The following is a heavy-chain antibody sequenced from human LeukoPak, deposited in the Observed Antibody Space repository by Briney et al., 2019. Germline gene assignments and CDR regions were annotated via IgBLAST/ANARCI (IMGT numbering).Heavy chain of an antibody. Sequence: GGSLRLSCAATGFTFSTYWMSWVRQAPGKGLEWVSSISSSSSYIYYADSVKGRFTISRDNAKNSLYLQMNSLRAEDTAVYYCARDLYYGGNHSPWGQGTLVTVSS. D-gene: IGHD4-17*01. CDR3: ARDLYYGGNHSP. V-gene: IGHV3-21*01. CDR1: GFTFSTYW. CDR2: ISSSSSYI. J-gene: IGHJ4*02.